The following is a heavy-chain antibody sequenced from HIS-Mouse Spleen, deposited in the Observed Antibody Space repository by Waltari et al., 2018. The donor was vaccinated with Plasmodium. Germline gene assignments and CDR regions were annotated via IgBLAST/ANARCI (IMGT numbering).Heavy chain of an antibody. D-gene: IGHD7-27*01. J-gene: IGHJ3*02. Sequence: QVQLQQWGAGLLKPSETLSLTCAVYGWSFSVYYWSCIRQPPGKGLEWIGEINHSGSTNYNPSLKSRVTISVDTSKNQFSLKLSSVTAADTAVYYCARGQLGIDAFDIWGQGTMVTVSS. CDR1: GWSFSVYY. CDR3: ARGQLGIDAFDI. CDR2: INHSGST. V-gene: IGHV4-34*01.